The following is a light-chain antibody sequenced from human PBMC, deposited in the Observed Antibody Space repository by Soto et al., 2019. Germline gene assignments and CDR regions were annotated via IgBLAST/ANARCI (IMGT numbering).Light chain of an antibody. CDR2: DAS. CDR1: QSVRNY. J-gene: IGKJ5*01. V-gene: IGKV3-11*01. Sequence: EIVLTQSPATLSLSPGERATLSCRASQSVRNYLAWYQQKPGQAPRLLIYDASNRATDIPARFSGSGSGTDVTLTISSLEPEDFCVYYCQHRSSWPVSFGQGTRLDIK. CDR3: QHRSSWPVS.